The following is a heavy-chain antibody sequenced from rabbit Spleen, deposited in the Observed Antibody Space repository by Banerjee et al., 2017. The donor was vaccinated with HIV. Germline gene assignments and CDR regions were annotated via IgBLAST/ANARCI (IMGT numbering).Heavy chain of an antibody. CDR2: IDPIFGTT. CDR1: GFTLSSYY. V-gene: IGHV1S7*01. Sequence: QLKESGGGLVQTGGSLKLSCKASGFTLSSYYMNWVRQAPGKGLEWIGYIDPIFGTTYYASWVNGRFTISSHNAQNTLYLQLNSLTAADTATYFCARDPAYASSSGYNIPYLWGPGTLVTVS. CDR3: ARDPAYASSSGYNIPYL. D-gene: IGHD1-1*01. J-gene: IGHJ4*01.